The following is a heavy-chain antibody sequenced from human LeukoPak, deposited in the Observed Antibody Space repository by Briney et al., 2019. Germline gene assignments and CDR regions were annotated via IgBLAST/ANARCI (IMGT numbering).Heavy chain of an antibody. CDR3: ARDDYYGSGSYYNNFDY. D-gene: IGHD3-10*01. Sequence: GESLKISCKGSGYSFSNYWLAWVRQMPGKGLEWMGIIYPGDSDTRYSPSFQGQVTISADKSINTAYLQWSGLKASDTAMYYCARDDYYGSGSYYNNFDYWGQGTLVTVSS. CDR1: GYSFSNYW. CDR2: IYPGDSDT. J-gene: IGHJ4*02. V-gene: IGHV5-51*01.